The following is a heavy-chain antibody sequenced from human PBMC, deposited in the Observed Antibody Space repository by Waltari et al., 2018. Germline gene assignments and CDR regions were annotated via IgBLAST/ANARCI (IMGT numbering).Heavy chain of an antibody. CDR1: GYTFTSYY. D-gene: IGHD3-3*01. J-gene: IGHJ6*04. V-gene: IGHV1-46*01. CDR2: INPSGGSP. CDR3: ARDTYYGFWSGGMDV. Sequence: QVQLVQSGAEVKKPGASVKVSCKASGYTFTSYYMHWVRQAPGQGIEWMGIINPSGGSPSYAQKFQGRVTMTRDTSTSTVYMELSSLRSEDTAVYYCARDTYYGFWSGGMDVWGKGTTVTISS.